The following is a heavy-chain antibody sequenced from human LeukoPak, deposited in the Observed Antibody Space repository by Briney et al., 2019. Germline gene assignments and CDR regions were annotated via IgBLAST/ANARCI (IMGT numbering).Heavy chain of an antibody. CDR1: GGSFSGYY. CDR2: INHSGST. D-gene: IGHD3-3*01. CDR3: ARSNFGVVHFDY. J-gene: IGHJ4*02. Sequence: PSETLSLTCAVYGGSFSGYYWSWIRQPPGKGLEWIGEINHSGSTNYNPSLKSRVTISVDTSKNQFSLKLSSVTAADTAVCYCARSNFGVVHFDYWGQGTLVTVSS. V-gene: IGHV4-34*01.